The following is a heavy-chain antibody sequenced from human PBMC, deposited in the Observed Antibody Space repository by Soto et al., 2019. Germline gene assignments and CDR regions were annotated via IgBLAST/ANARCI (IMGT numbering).Heavy chain of an antibody. Sequence: EEQLVESGGGLVQPGGSLRLSCAASGFSFSTHYMNWVRQTPGKGLEWVSSINRDSTVIKYADSVKGRFTISRDNARNSLSLQRAGLRAEVAAVYDCLHGDYYVGPGTLVTVSS. CDR3: LHGDYY. J-gene: IGHJ4*02. V-gene: IGHV3-48*01. D-gene: IGHD4-4*01. CDR1: GFSFSTHY. CDR2: INRDSTVI.